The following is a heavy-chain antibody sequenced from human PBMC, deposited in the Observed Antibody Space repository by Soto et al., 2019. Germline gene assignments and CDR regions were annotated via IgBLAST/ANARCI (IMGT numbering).Heavy chain of an antibody. V-gene: IGHV1-18*01. Sequence: QVQLVQSGAEVKKPGASVKVSCKASGYAFTSYGIIWVRQAPGQGLEWMGWISAYNGYTNYAQKFQGRVTMTTDTSTSRAYMELTSLRSDDTAVYYCARVWAPVDMPVFQYWGQGTLVTVSS. CDR1: GYAFTSYG. CDR3: ARVWAPVDMPVFQY. CDR2: ISAYNGYT. J-gene: IGHJ1*01. D-gene: IGHD2-2*01.